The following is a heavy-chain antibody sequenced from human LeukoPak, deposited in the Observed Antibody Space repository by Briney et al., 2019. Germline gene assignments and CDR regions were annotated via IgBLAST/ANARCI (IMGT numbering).Heavy chain of an antibody. CDR3: AKAIAAPVWYFDL. CDR1: GFSFSSYW. Sequence: PGGSLRLSCAASGFSFSSYWMHWVRQAPGKGLVWVSHIINDGSSTTYAGSVKGRFTISRDNANNALYLQMNDLRAEDTAVYYCAKAIAAPVWYFDLWGRGTLVTVSS. J-gene: IGHJ2*01. D-gene: IGHD6-13*01. V-gene: IGHV3-74*01. CDR2: IINDGSST.